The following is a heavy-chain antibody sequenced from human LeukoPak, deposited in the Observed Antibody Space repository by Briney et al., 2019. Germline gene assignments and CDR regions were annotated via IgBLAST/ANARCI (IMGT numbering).Heavy chain of an antibody. CDR1: GFPFNTQD. CDR3: WKGRVSE. D-gene: IGHD6-19*01. CDR2: IHADGVGT. Sequence: SGGSLRLSCAASGFPFNTQDMRWVRQAPGKGLEWVSSIHADGVGTFYADSVRGRFTISRDNSKNTLDLQMNSLRVEDTAVYYCWKGRVSEWGQGTLVTVSS. J-gene: IGHJ4*02. V-gene: IGHV3-23*01.